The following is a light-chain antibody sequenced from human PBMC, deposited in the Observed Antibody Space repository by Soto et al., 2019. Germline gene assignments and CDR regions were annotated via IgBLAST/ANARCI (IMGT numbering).Light chain of an antibody. Sequence: DIQMTQSPSSLSASLGDIVTITCRASQSISMYLNWYQQKPGKAPKLLIYAASSLQSGVPSRFSGSGSGTDFALTISSLQPEDFATYYCQQSYSTITFGQGTRLETK. CDR2: AAS. CDR3: QQSYSTIT. J-gene: IGKJ5*01. V-gene: IGKV1-39*01. CDR1: QSISMY.